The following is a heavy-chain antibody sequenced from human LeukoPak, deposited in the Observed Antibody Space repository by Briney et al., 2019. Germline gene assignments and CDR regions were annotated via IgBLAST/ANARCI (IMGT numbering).Heavy chain of an antibody. CDR3: ARVMGRYCSITSGNVDY. D-gene: IGHD2-2*01. CDR1: GFTFSSYA. J-gene: IGHJ4*02. Sequence: GGSLRLSCAASGFTFSSYAMSWVRQAPGKGLEWVSAISGSGGSTYYADSVKGRFTISRDNSKNTLYLQMNSLRAEDTAVYYFARVMGRYCSITSGNVDYWGQGTLVTVSS. V-gene: IGHV3-23*01. CDR2: ISGSGGST.